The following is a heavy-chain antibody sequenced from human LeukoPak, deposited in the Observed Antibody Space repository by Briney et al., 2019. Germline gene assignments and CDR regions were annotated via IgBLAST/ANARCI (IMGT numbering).Heavy chain of an antibody. Sequence: GGSLRLSCAASGFTFSSYEMNWVRQAPGKGLEWVSSISSSSSYIYYADSVKGRFTISRDNAKNSLYLQMNSLRAEDTAVHYCARGLSGVTGYTYGRGIDYWGQGTLVTVSS. V-gene: IGHV3-21*01. J-gene: IGHJ4*02. D-gene: IGHD5-18*01. CDR2: ISSSSSYI. CDR3: ARGLSGVTGYTYGRGIDY. CDR1: GFTFSSYE.